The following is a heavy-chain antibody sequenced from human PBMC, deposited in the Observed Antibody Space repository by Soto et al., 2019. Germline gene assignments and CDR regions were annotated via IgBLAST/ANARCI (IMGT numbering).Heavy chain of an antibody. CDR3: AHYHMIRGVPPDFDP. V-gene: IGHV2-5*02. CDR1: GFSLSTSGVG. Sequence: QITLKESGPTLVKPTQTLTLTCTLSGFSLSTSGVGVGWIRQPPGKALEWLAIVYWDDDKHYSPSLKNRLAITKDTSKNQVVLTMTNMDPVDTATYYCAHYHMIRGVPPDFDPWGHGILVTVSS. CDR2: VYWDDDK. J-gene: IGHJ5*02. D-gene: IGHD3-10*01.